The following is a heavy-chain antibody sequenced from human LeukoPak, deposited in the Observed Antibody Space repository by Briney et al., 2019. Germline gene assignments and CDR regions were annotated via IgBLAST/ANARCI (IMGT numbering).Heavy chain of an antibody. J-gene: IGHJ5*02. V-gene: IGHV4-39*01. D-gene: IGHD3-16*02. CDR3: ARPAAGSWRSYHR. Sequence: SETLSLTCTVSGGSISSSSYYWGWIRQPPGKGLEWIGSIYYSGSTYYNPSLKSRFTMSVDTSKNQFALKLSSVTAADTAVYYCARPAAGSWRSYHRWGQGTLVTVSS. CDR2: IYYSGST. CDR1: GGSISSSSYY.